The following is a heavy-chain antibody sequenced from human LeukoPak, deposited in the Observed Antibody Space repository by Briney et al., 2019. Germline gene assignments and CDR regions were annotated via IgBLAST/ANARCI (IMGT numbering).Heavy chain of an antibody. J-gene: IGHJ4*02. CDR3: ARCRLESGSYYYFDY. Sequence: SETLSLTCAVSGGSIGSYYWSWIRQPPGKGLEWIGYIYYSGSTNYSPSLKSRVTMSVDTSKNQFSLKLSSVTAADTAVYYCARCRLESGSYYYFDYWGQGTLVTVSS. CDR2: IYYSGST. V-gene: IGHV4-59*01. D-gene: IGHD1-26*01. CDR1: GGSIGSYY.